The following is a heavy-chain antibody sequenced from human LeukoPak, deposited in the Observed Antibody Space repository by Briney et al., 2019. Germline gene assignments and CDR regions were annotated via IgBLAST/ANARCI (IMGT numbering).Heavy chain of an antibody. D-gene: IGHD2-2*01. CDR2: IKSKTDGGIA. J-gene: IGHJ3*02. V-gene: IGHV3-15*01. CDR3: TTRTWADGFDI. CDR1: GFTFSNAW. Sequence: GGSLRLSCVGSGFTFSNAWMSWVRQAPGKGLEWVGRIKSKTDGGIADYAAPAKGRFTISRDESKNTLYLQINSLRTEDTAVYYCTTRTWADGFDIWGQGTMLTVSS.